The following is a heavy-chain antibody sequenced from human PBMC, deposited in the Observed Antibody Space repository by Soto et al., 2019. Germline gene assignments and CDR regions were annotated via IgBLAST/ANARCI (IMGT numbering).Heavy chain of an antibody. Sequence: GGSLRLSCAASGFTFDDYAMHWVRQAPGKGLEWVSGISWNSGSIGYADSVKGRFTISRDNAKNSLYLQMNSLRAEDTALYYCAKDMTSGWYFGGEYFQHWGQGTLVTVSS. CDR3: AKDMTSGWYFGGEYFQH. CDR1: GFTFDDYA. CDR2: ISWNSGSI. J-gene: IGHJ1*01. D-gene: IGHD6-19*01. V-gene: IGHV3-9*01.